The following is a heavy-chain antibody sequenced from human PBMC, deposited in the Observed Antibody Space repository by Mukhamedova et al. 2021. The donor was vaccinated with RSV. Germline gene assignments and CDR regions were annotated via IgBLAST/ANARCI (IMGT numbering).Heavy chain of an antibody. Sequence: KFQGRVTMTRDTSTSTVYMELSSLRSEDTAVYYCARDLGGFGDDPGYWGQGTLVTVSS. D-gene: IGHD3-10*01. J-gene: IGHJ4*02. V-gene: IGHV1-46*01. CDR3: ARDLGGFGDDPGY.